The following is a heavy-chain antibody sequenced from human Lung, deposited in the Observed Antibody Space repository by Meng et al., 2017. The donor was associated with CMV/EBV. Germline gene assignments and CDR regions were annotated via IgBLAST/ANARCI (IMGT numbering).Heavy chain of an antibody. D-gene: IGHD4-17*01. V-gene: IGHV4-31*03. Sequence: QVQLQESGPGLVKPSQTLSLTCTVSGGSISSGGFYWSWIRQHPGKGLEWIGYIYYSGSTYYNPSLRSRVVISIDTSKNQFSLKLTSVTAADTAVYFCARTNYGDYNWFDPWGQGTLVTVSS. CDR1: GGSISSGGFY. J-gene: IGHJ5*02. CDR2: IYYSGST. CDR3: ARTNYGDYNWFDP.